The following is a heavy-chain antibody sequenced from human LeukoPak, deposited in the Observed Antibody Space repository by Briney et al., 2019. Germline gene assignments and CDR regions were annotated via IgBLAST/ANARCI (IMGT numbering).Heavy chain of an antibody. CDR3: AKGTMIVVFFFVVIDY. V-gene: IGHV3-23*01. Sequence: GGSLRLSCAASGFTFSSYAMSWVRQAPGKGLEWVSAISGSGGSTYYADSVKGRFTISRDNSKNTLYLQMNSLRAEDTAVYYCAKGTMIVVFFFVVIDYWGQGTLVTVSS. CDR2: ISGSGGST. D-gene: IGHD3-22*01. J-gene: IGHJ4*02. CDR1: GFTFSSYA.